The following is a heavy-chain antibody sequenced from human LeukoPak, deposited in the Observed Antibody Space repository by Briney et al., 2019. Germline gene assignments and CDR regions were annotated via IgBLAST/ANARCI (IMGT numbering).Heavy chain of an antibody. CDR1: GYTFTSYA. Sequence: ASGKVSCKASGYTFTSYAMNWVRQAPGQGLEWMGGINPNSGGTNYAQKFQGRGTMTRDTSISTAYMELSRLRSADTAVYYCARARYCSSTSCYPLDPWGQGTLVTVSS. D-gene: IGHD2-2*01. CDR2: INPNSGGT. V-gene: IGHV1-2*02. J-gene: IGHJ5*02. CDR3: ARARYCSSTSCYPLDP.